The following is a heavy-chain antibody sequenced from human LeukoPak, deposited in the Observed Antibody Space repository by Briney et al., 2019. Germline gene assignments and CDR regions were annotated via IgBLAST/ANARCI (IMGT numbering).Heavy chain of an antibody. V-gene: IGHV4-59*08. CDR1: GGSISSYY. CDR2: IYYSGST. Sequence: SETLSLTCTVSGGSISSYYWSWIRQPPGKGLEWIGYIYYSGSTNYNPSLKSRVTISVDTSKNQFSLKLSSVTAADTAVYYCARHRARGWGPDAFDIWGQGTMVTVSS. J-gene: IGHJ3*02. CDR3: ARHRARGWGPDAFDI. D-gene: IGHD6-19*01.